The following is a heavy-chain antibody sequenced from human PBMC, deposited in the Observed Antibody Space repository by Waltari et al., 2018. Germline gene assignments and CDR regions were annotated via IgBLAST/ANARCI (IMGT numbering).Heavy chain of an antibody. CDR3: ARVRSRQQLGLDAFDI. CDR2: IYYSGST. Sequence: QVQLQESGPGLVKPSETLSLTCTVSGGSISSYYWSWIRQPPGKGLEWIGYIYYSGSTNYNPSRKSRVTISVDTSKNQFSLKLSSVTAADTAVYYCARVRSRQQLGLDAFDIWGQGTMVTVSS. V-gene: IGHV4-59*01. D-gene: IGHD6-13*01. CDR1: GGSISSYY. J-gene: IGHJ3*02.